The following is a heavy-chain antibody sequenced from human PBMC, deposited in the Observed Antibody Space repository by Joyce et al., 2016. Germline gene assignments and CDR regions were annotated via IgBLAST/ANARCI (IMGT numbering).Heavy chain of an antibody. CDR3: AKEDSKGEGYFDL. J-gene: IGHJ2*01. D-gene: IGHD2-21*01. CDR1: GFSFSRYG. CDR2: ISYDEFNK. V-gene: IGHV3-30*18. Sequence: QMQLMESGGGVVQPGRSLRLSCAASGFSFSRYGLHWVRQGPGKGLGGVVFISYDEFNKYYAGSVEGRFTISRDSSKNTLYLQMDSLRPEDTAVYFCAKEDSKGEGYFDLWGRGTLVTVSS.